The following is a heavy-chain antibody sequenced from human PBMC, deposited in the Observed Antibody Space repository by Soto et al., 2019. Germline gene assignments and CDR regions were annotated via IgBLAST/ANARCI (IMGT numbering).Heavy chain of an antibody. Sequence: GGSLRLSCAASGFTFSSYSMNWVRQAPGKGLEWVSSISSSSSYIYYADSVKGRFTISRDNAKNSLYLQMNSLRAEDTAVYYCARDLSPNYDILTGSNVGYWGQGT. CDR3: ARDLSPNYDILTGSNVGY. CDR2: ISSSSSYI. V-gene: IGHV3-21*01. J-gene: IGHJ4*02. CDR1: GFTFSSYS. D-gene: IGHD3-9*01.